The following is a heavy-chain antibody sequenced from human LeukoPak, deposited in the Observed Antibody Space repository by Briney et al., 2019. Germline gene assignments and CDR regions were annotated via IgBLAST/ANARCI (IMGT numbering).Heavy chain of an antibody. J-gene: IGHJ5*02. CDR2: IYHSGST. V-gene: IGHV4-4*02. Sequence: GSLRLSCAASGFTFSNYWMSWVRQAPGKGLEWIGEIYHSGSTYYNPSLKSRVTISVDTSKNQFSLKLSSVTAADTAVYYCASVVPAASHWFDPWGQGTLVTVSS. CDR1: GFTFSNYW. D-gene: IGHD2-2*01. CDR3: ASVVPAASHWFDP.